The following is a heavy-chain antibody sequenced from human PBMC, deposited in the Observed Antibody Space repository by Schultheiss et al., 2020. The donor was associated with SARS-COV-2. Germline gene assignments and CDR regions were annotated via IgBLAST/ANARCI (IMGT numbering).Heavy chain of an antibody. J-gene: IGHJ4*02. D-gene: IGHD4-17*01. Sequence: GGSLRLSCAASGFTFSSYGMFWVRQTPDKGLEWVAVIWYDGRNKYYADSVEGRFTISRDNSKNTLYLQMNSLRVEDTAVYYCASDSDYGDYVIDYWGQGTLVTVSS. CDR3: ASDSDYGDYVIDY. CDR1: GFTFSSYG. CDR2: IWYDGRNK. V-gene: IGHV3-33*07.